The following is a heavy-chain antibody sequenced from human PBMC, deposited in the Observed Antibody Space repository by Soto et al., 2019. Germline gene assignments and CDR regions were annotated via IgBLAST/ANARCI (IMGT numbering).Heavy chain of an antibody. J-gene: IGHJ6*02. V-gene: IGHV1-58*01. CDR2: IVVGSGNT. D-gene: IGHD3-9*01. CDR3: AADPYNILSGPEGMDV. Sequence: QMQLVQSGPEVKKAGTSVKVSCKASGITFSSSAVEWVRQARGQRLEWIGWIVVGSGNTNYAQKFQERVTITRDMSTSTAYMELSSLKSEDTAVYYCAADPYNILSGPEGMDVWGQGTTVTVSS. CDR1: GITFSSSA.